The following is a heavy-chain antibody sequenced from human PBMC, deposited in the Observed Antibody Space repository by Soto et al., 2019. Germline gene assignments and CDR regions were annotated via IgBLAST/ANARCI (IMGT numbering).Heavy chain of an antibody. CDR3: ARVMYYYDSSGYFWFDP. Sequence: PSETLSLTCTVSGGSISSYYGSWIRQPPGKGLEWIGYIYYSGSTNYNPSLKSRVTISVDTSKNQFSLKLSSVTAADTAVYYCARVMYYYDSSGYFWFDPWGQGNLVTGS. CDR1: GGSISSYY. CDR2: IYYSGST. D-gene: IGHD3-22*01. V-gene: IGHV4-59*01. J-gene: IGHJ5*02.